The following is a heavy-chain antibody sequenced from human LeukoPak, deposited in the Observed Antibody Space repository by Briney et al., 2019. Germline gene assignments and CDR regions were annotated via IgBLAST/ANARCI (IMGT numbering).Heavy chain of an antibody. Sequence: GGSLRLSCAASGFTFSSYAMSWVRQAPGKGLEWVSAISGSGGSTYYADSVKGRFTISRDNSKNTLYLQMNSLRAEDTAVYYCTKGPFSSIAARGYFDYWGQGTLVTVSS. CDR3: TKGPFSSIAARGYFDY. CDR2: ISGSGGST. J-gene: IGHJ4*02. D-gene: IGHD6-6*01. V-gene: IGHV3-23*01. CDR1: GFTFSSYA.